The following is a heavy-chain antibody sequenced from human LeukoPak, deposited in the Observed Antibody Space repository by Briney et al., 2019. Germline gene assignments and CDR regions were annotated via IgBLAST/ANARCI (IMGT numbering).Heavy chain of an antibody. V-gene: IGHV1-46*01. CDR3: ARFDSSGYYLDY. J-gene: IGHJ4*02. CDR2: ITPSGGST. D-gene: IGHD3-22*01. CDR1: GYTFTSYY. Sequence: GASVKVSCKASGYTFTSYYMHWVRQAPGQGLECMGIITPSGGSTSYAQKFQGRVTMTRDTSTSTVYMELSSLRSEDTAVYYCARFDSSGYYLDYWGQGTLVTVSS.